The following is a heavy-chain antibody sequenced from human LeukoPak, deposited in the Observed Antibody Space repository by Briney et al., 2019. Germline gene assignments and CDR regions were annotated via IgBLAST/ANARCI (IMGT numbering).Heavy chain of an antibody. D-gene: IGHD3-10*01. CDR1: GGTFSSYA. CDR2: IIPILGIA. J-gene: IGHJ6*02. V-gene: IGHV1-69*04. CDR3: ASPAPRYYYGSGSGKYHYYGMDV. Sequence: SVKVSCKASGGTFSSYAISWVRQAPGQGLEWMGRIIPILGIANYAQKFQGRVTITADKSTSTAYMELSSLRSEDTAVYYCASPAPRYYYGSGSGKYHYYGMDVWGQGTTVTVSS.